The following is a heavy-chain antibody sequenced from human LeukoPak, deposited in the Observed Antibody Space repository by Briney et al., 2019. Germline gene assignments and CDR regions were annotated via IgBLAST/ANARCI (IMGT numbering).Heavy chain of an antibody. V-gene: IGHV4-59*08. D-gene: IGHD2-21*02. CDR1: GGSISSFY. Sequence: SETLSLTCTVSGGSISSFYWTWIRQPPGKGLEWIGYIYYSGSTNYNPSLKSRVTISVDTSKNQFSLKLSSVTAADTAVYYCARHPYCGGDCYPSHNWFDPWGQGTLVTVSS. CDR3: ARHPYCGGDCYPSHNWFDP. J-gene: IGHJ5*02. CDR2: IYYSGST.